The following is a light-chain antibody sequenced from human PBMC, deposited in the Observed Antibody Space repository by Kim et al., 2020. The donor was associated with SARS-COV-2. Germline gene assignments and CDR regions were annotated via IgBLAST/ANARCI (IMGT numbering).Light chain of an antibody. J-gene: IGKJ1*01. Sequence: SPGDRAPLSGRASQSVSSNSLAWYQQKPGQAPRLLIYGASSRATGIPDRFSGSGSGTDFTLTITRLEPEDFAVYYCQQYSSSPATFGQGTKVDIK. CDR2: GAS. CDR3: QQYSSSPAT. CDR1: QSVSSNS. V-gene: IGKV3-20*01.